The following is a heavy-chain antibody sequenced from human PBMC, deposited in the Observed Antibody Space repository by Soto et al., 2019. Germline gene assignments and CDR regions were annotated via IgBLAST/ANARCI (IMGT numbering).Heavy chain of an antibody. V-gene: IGHV1-69*13. D-gene: IGHD6-13*01. CDR2: IIPLFGTT. CDR3: ARAAIRGSSWYFWFDP. Sequence: VASVKVSCKTSGGTFSRHAINWVRQAPGQGLEWMGGIIPLFGTTNYAQKFKGRVTISADESTSTAYMELSSLTSEDAAVYYCARAAIRGSSWYFWFDPWGQGTLVTVSS. CDR1: GGTFSRHA. J-gene: IGHJ5*02.